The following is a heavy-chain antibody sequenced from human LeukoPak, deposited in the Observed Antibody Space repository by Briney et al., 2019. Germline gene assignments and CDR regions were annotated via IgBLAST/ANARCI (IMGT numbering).Heavy chain of an antibody. V-gene: IGHV4-4*02. CDR1: GGSISSSDW. D-gene: IGHD6-13*01. Sequence: PSETLSLTCAVSGGSISSSDWWSWVRQPPGKGLEWIGEIYHSGSTNYNPSLKSRVTISVDKSKNQFSLKLSSVTAADTAVYYCARRQQLWPYYFDYWGQGTQVTVSS. CDR2: IYHSGST. CDR3: ARRQQLWPYYFDY. J-gene: IGHJ4*02.